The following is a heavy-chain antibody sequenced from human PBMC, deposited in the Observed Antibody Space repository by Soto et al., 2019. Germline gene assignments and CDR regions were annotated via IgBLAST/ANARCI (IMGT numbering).Heavy chain of an antibody. CDR2: ISSSSSTI. CDR1: GFTFSSYS. CDR3: ARANYYGSPGDFDY. D-gene: IGHD3-10*01. V-gene: IGHV3-48*01. J-gene: IGHJ4*02. Sequence: EVQLVESGGGLVQPGGSLRLSCAASGFTFSSYSMNWVRQAPGKGLECVSYISSSSSTIYYADSVKGRFTISRDNVKNSLYLQMNSLRAEDTAVYYCARANYYGSPGDFDYWGQGTLVTVSS.